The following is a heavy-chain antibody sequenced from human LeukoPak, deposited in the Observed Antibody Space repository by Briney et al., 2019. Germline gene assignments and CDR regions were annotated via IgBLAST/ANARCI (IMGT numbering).Heavy chain of an antibody. D-gene: IGHD6-19*01. V-gene: IGHV1-18*01. CDR1: GGTFSSYA. CDR3: ARDGDIYSIGWYSHWDY. Sequence: ASVKVSCKASGGTFSSYAISWVRQAPGQGLEWMGWISAYNGNTNYAQKLQGRVTMTTDTSTSTAYMELRSLRSDDTAVYYCARDGDIYSIGWYSHWDYWGQGTLVTVSS. J-gene: IGHJ4*02. CDR2: ISAYNGNT.